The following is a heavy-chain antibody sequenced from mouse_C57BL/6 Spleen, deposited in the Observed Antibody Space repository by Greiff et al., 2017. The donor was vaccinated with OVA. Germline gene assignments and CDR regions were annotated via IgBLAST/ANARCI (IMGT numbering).Heavy chain of an antibody. Sequence: QVQLQQSGAELVKPGASVKLSCKASGYTFTSYCMHWVKQRPGQGLEWIGMIHPNSGSNNYNEKFKSKATLTVDKSSSTAYMQLSSLTSEDSAVYYWARRGYYGSSHWYFDVWGTGTTVTVSS. D-gene: IGHD1-1*01. CDR2: IHPNSGSN. J-gene: IGHJ1*03. CDR3: ARRGYYGSSHWYFDV. CDR1: GYTFTSYC. V-gene: IGHV1-64*01.